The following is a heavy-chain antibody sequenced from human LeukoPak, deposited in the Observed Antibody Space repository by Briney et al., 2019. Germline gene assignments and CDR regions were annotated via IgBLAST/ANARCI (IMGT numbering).Heavy chain of an antibody. V-gene: IGHV3-11*04. Sequence: PGGSLRLSCAASGFTFSDYYMSWIRQAPGKGLEWVSYISSSGSTIYYADSVKGRFTISRDNVDNVVYLEMNGLRAEGTATYYCARVAVSGPTGWFDSWGQGTLVIVSS. CDR2: ISSSGSTI. CDR1: GFTFSDYY. J-gene: IGHJ5*01. D-gene: IGHD2-8*02. CDR3: ARVAVSGPTGWFDS.